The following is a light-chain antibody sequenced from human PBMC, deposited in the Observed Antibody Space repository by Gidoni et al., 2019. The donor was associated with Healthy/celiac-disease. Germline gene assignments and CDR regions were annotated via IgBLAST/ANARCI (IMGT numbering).Light chain of an antibody. V-gene: IGLV1-40*01. CDR1: SSNIGAGYD. CDR2: GNS. CDR3: QSYDSSLSGWV. Sequence: SSSNIGAGYDVHWYQQLPGTAPKLHIYGNSNRPSGVPDRFSGSKSGTSASLAITGLQAEDEADYYCQSYDSSLSGWVFGGGTKLTVL. J-gene: IGLJ3*02.